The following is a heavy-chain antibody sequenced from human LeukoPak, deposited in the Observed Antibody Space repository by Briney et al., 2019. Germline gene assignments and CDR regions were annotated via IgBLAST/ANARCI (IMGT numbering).Heavy chain of an antibody. CDR3: ATYCSSTSCYRSQALPSDYCYYYGMDV. CDR2: IYTSGST. D-gene: IGHD2-2*01. J-gene: IGHJ6*02. Sequence: SETLSLTCTVSGGSISTYYWSWIRQPAGKGLEWIGRIYTSGSTNYNPSLKSRVTMSVDTSKNQFSLKLSSVTAADTAVYYCATYCSSTSCYRSQALPSDYCYYYGMDVWGQGTTVTVSS. CDR1: GGSISTYY. V-gene: IGHV4-4*07.